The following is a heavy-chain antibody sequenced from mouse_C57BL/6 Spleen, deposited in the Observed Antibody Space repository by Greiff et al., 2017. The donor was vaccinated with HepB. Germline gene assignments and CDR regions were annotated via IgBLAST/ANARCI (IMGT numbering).Heavy chain of an antibody. CDR1: GYTFTSYG. CDR3: ASILSDDGYFDV. J-gene: IGHJ1*03. Sequence: VQLQQSGAELARPGASVKLSCKASGYTFTSYGISWVKQRTGQGLEWIGEIYPRSGNTYYNEKFKGKATLTADKSSSTEYMELRSMTSEDSAVYVWASILSDDGYFDVWGTGTTVTVAS. V-gene: IGHV1-81*01. D-gene: IGHD2-12*01. CDR2: IYPRSGNT.